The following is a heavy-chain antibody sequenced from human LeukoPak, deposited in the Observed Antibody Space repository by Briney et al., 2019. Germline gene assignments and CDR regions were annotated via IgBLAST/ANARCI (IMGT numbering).Heavy chain of an antibody. CDR2: ISSSGST. CDR1: GDSISSGDYY. CDR3: ARAGYGSGSYFGWGRLAFIDY. V-gene: IGHV4-61*02. D-gene: IGHD3-10*01. J-gene: IGHJ4*02. Sequence: SETLSLTCTVSGDSISSGDYYWSWIRQPAGKGLEWIGRISSSGSTNYNPSLKSRVTISVDTSKNQFSLKLSSVTAADTAVYYCARAGYGSGSYFGWGRLAFIDYWGQGTLVTVSS.